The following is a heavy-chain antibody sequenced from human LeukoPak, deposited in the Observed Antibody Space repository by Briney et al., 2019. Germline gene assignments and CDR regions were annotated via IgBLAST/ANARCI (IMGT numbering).Heavy chain of an antibody. CDR2: INTDGSST. Sequence: GGSLRLTCAASGFTFSSYWMHWVRQAPGNGLVWVSCINTDGSSTNYADSVKGRFTISRDNAKNTLYLQMNSLRAEDTAVYYCARDLGGNPGSYWGQGTLVTVSS. CDR1: GFTFSSYW. J-gene: IGHJ1*01. D-gene: IGHD4-23*01. V-gene: IGHV3-74*01. CDR3: ARDLGGNPGSY.